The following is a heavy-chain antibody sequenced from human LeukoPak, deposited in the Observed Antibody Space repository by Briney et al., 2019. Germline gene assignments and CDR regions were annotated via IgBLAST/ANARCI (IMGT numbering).Heavy chain of an antibody. J-gene: IGHJ6*03. CDR3: ARGPLYRRSHPFYMDV. CDR1: GFTFSSYA. V-gene: IGHV3-21*01. D-gene: IGHD1-26*01. Sequence: GGSLRLSCAASGFTFSSYAMNWVRQAPGKGLEWVSSISSSSSYIYYADSVKGRFTISRDNAKNSLYLQMNSLRAEDTAVYYCARGPLYRRSHPFYMDVWGKGTTVTVSS. CDR2: ISSSSSYI.